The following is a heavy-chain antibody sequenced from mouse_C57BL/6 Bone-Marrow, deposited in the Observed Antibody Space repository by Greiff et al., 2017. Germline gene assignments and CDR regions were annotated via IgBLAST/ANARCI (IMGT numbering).Heavy chain of an antibody. CDR2: IYPGGGYT. V-gene: IGHV1-63*01. D-gene: IGHD2-5*01. CDR3: AVYYSNYGYFDV. CDR1: GYTFTNYW. J-gene: IGHJ1*03. Sequence: VQLQQSGAELVRPGTSVKMSCKASGYTFTNYWIGWAKQRPGHGLEWIGDIYPGGGYTNYNEKFKGKATLTADKSSSTAYMHFSSLTSEDSAIYDCAVYYSNYGYFDVWGTGTTVTVSS.